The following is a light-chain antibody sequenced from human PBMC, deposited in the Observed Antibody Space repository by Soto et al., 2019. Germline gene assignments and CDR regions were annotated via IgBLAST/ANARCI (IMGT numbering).Light chain of an antibody. CDR2: AAS. V-gene: IGKV1-27*01. J-gene: IGKJ3*01. CDR3: QKYGSVPV. Sequence: DIQMTQSPTSLSASVGDRVTITCRASQDIRNFVAWYQQKPGKAPKLLIYAASTLQSGVPSRFSGSESGTDFTITINSLQPEDVATYSLQKYGSVPVFGPGTKVEIK. CDR1: QDIRNF.